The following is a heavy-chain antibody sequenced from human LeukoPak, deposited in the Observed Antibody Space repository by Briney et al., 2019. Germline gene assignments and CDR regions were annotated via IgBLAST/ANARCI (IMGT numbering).Heavy chain of an antibody. D-gene: IGHD5-18*01. J-gene: IGHJ3*02. V-gene: IGHV4-59*08. CDR3: ARHRRDGRYSHAFDI. CDR2: IYYSGST. Sequence: SETLSLTCTVSGGSISSYYWSWIRQPPGKGLEWIGYIYYSGSTNYNPSLKSRVTISVDTSKNQFSLKLSSVTAADTAVYYCARHRRDGRYSHAFDIWGQGTMVTVSS. CDR1: GGSISSYY.